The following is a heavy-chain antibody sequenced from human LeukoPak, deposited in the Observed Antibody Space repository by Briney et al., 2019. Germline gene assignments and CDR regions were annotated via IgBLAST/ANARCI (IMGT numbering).Heavy chain of an antibody. CDR3: ARGYYFFDY. CDR1: GGSFSGYY. J-gene: IGHJ4*02. D-gene: IGHD3-10*01. CDR2: INYSGST. V-gene: IGHV4-34*01. Sequence: PSETLSLTCAVYGGSFSGYYWSWIRQPPGKGPEWIGEINYSGSTNYNPSLKSRVTISVDTSKNQFSLKLSSVTAADTAVYYCARGYYFFDYWGQGTLVTVSS.